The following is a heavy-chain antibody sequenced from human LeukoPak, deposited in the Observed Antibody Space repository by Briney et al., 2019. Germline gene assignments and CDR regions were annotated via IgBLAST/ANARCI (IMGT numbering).Heavy chain of an antibody. CDR1: GYTFTKYW. D-gene: IGHD2/OR15-2a*01. CDR2: IYPGDSDT. J-gene: IGHJ4*02. Sequence: GESLKISCQAFGYTFTKYWVAWVRQMPGKGLEWMGFIYPGDSDTRYSPSFRGLVTISADKSTNTVYLRWSSLRASDSAMYYCARQDTTEYWGQYYFDYWGQGALVTVSS. CDR3: ARQDTTEYWGQYYFDY. V-gene: IGHV5-51*01.